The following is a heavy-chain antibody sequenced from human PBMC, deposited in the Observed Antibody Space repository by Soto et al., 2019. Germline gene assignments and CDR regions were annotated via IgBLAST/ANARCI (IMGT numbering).Heavy chain of an antibody. CDR3: AASSIDCTNANYYPTGHDF. CDR1: GFTLSNYG. J-gene: IGHJ4*02. D-gene: IGHD2-8*01. V-gene: IGHV3-23*01. CDR2: ISDSDFGT. Sequence: EVQLLESGGGLVQPGESLTLSCAASGFTLSNYGMNWVRQAPGKGLEWVSIISDSDFGTSYADAVKGRFTISRDNSKNTLYLHMNRLRVEDTAVYYCAASSIDCTNANYYPTGHDFWGQGTLVTVSS.